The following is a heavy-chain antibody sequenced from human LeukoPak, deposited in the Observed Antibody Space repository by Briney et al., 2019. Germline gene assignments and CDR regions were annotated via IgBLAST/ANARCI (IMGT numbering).Heavy chain of an antibody. V-gene: IGHV4-4*09. J-gene: IGHJ5*02. CDR1: GGSISSYY. D-gene: IGHD6-6*01. CDR2: IYTSGST. Sequence: SETLSLTCTVSGGSISSYYWSWIRQPPGKGLEWLGYIYTSGSTNYNPSLKSRVTISVDTSKNQFSLKLSSVTAADTAVYYCARIGWSGYSSSARLNWFDPWGQGTLVTVSS. CDR3: ARIGWSGYSSSARLNWFDP.